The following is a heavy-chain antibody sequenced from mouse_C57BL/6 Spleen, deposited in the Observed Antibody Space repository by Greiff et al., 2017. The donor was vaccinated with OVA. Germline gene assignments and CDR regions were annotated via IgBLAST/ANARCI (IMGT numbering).Heavy chain of an antibody. CDR3: ARGQLRPDYYAMDY. Sequence: EVQLQQSGPELVKPGASVKMSCKASGYTFTDYNMHWVKQSHGKSLEWIGYINPNNGGTSYNQKFKGKATLTVNKSSSTAYMELRSLTSEDSAVYYCARGQLRPDYYAMDYWGQGTSVTVSS. J-gene: IGHJ4*01. V-gene: IGHV1-22*01. D-gene: IGHD3-2*02. CDR1: GYTFTDYN. CDR2: INPNNGGT.